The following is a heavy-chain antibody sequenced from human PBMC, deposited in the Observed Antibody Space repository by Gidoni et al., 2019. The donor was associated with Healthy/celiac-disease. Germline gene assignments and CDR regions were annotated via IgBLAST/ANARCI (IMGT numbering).Heavy chain of an antibody. V-gene: IGHV4-39*01. Sequence: QLQLQESGPGLVTPSETLSLTCTVSGGSISSSSYYWGWIRQPPGKGLEWIGSIYSSGSTYYNPSLKSRVTISVDTSKNQFSLKLSSVTAADTAVYYCASIGGYSYGYPHNWFDPWGQGTLVTVSS. J-gene: IGHJ5*02. CDR1: GGSISSSSYY. CDR3: ASIGGYSYGYPHNWFDP. D-gene: IGHD5-18*01. CDR2: IYSSGST.